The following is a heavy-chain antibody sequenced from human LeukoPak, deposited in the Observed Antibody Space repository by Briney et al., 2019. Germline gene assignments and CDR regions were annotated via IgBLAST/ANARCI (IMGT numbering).Heavy chain of an antibody. V-gene: IGHV4-39*01. Sequence: SETLSLTCTVSGGSISSSSYYWGWIRQPPGKGLEWIGTFYYSGSTYYHPSLKSRVTISVDTSKNQFSLKLSSVTATDTAVYYCARNHQAHWGSYWYFDLWGRGTLVSVSS. CDR2: FYYSGST. J-gene: IGHJ2*01. CDR3: ARNHQAHWGSYWYFDL. D-gene: IGHD7-27*01. CDR1: GGSISSSSYY.